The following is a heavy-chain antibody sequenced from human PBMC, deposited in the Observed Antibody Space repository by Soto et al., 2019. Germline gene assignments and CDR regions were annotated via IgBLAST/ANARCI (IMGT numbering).Heavy chain of an antibody. Sequence: QVQLVQSGAEVKKPGASVKVSCRTSGYTFTHYYIHWVRQAPGQGVEWLGIINPASGSTNYAQKFQGRVTLTMDTSTNTVYMELRGLRAEDTAIFYCARDLAAGDHWGQGTLVTVSS. CDR3: ARDLAAGDH. D-gene: IGHD6-13*01. J-gene: IGHJ4*02. CDR1: GYTFTHYY. V-gene: IGHV1-46*01. CDR2: INPASGST.